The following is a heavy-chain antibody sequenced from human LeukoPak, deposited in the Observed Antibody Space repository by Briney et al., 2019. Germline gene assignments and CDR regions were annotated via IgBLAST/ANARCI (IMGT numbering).Heavy chain of an antibody. V-gene: IGHV1-46*01. CDR3: ARDGTWIQPWLRSEGERWFDP. CDR2: INPSGGST. J-gene: IGHJ5*02. D-gene: IGHD5-18*01. CDR1: GYTFTSYY. Sequence: ASVKVSCKASGYTFTSYYMHWVRQAPGQGLEWMGIINPSGGSTSYAQKFQGRVTMTRDMSTSTVYMELSSLRSEDTAVYYCARDGTWIQPWLRSEGERWFDPWGQGTLVTVSS.